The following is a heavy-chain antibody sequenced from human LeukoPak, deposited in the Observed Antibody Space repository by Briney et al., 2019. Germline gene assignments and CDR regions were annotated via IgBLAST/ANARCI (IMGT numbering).Heavy chain of an antibody. D-gene: IGHD2-15*01. Sequence: GGSLRLSCAASGFIFSNHGVHWVRQAPGKGLEWVAVISYDGSNKYYADSVKGRFTISRDNSKNTLYLQMNSLRAEDTAVYYCAREGGSDAFDIWGQGTMVTVSS. CDR3: AREGGSDAFDI. CDR2: ISYDGSNK. CDR1: GFIFSNHG. J-gene: IGHJ3*02. V-gene: IGHV3-30*03.